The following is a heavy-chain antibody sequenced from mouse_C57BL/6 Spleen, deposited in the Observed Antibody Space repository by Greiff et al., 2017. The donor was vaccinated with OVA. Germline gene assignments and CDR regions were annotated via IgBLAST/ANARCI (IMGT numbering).Heavy chain of an antibody. CDR2: INPNNGGT. J-gene: IGHJ4*01. V-gene: IGHV1-26*01. Sequence: DVKLQESGPELVKPGASVKISCKASGYTFTDYYMNWVKQSHGKSLEWIGDINPNNGGTSYNQKFKGKATLTVDKSSSTAYMELRSLTSEDSAVYYCARSGGGSGYYYYAMDYWGQGTSVTVSS. CDR1: GYTFTDYY. D-gene: IGHD3-2*02. CDR3: ARSGGGSGYYYYAMDY.